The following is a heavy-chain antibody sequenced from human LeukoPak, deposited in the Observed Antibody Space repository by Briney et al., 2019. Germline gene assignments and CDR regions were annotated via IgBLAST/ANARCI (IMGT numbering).Heavy chain of an antibody. V-gene: IGHV3-53*01. J-gene: IGHJ3*02. D-gene: IGHD3-22*01. CDR1: GFTVSSNS. CDR3: AKDLTPYYYDSSGSGGAFDI. Sequence: GGSLRLSCTVSGFTVSSNSMSWVRQAPGKGLEWVSFIYSDNTHYSDSVKGRFTISRDNSKNTLYLQMSSLRAEDTAVYYCAKDLTPYYYDSSGSGGAFDIWGQGTMVTVSS. CDR2: IYSDNT.